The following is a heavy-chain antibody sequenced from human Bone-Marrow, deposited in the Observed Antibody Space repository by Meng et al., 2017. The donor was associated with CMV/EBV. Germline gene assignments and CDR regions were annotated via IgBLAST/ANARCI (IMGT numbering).Heavy chain of an antibody. CDR1: GFTFSSYA. J-gene: IGHJ4*02. CDR3: ARRWDY. CDR2: ISYDGSNK. D-gene: IGHD2-15*01. Sequence: GESLKISCAASGFTFSSYAMHWVRQAPGKGLEWAAVISYDGSNKYYADSVKGRFTISRDNSKNTLYLQMNSLRAEDTAVYYCARRWDYWGQGTLVTVSS. V-gene: IGHV3-30-3*01.